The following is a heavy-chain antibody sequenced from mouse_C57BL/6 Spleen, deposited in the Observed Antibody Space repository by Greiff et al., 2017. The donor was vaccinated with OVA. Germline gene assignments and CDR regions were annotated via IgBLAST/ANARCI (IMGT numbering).Heavy chain of an antibody. J-gene: IGHJ3*01. CDR3: AAGTSAWFAY. V-gene: IGHV5-17*01. Sequence: EVKLEESGGGLVKPGGSLKLSCAASGFTFSDYGMHWVRQAPEKGLEWVAYISSGSSTIYYADTVKGRFTISRDNAKNTLFLQMTSLRSEDTAMYYCAAGTSAWFAYWGQGTLVTVSA. CDR2: ISSGSSTI. D-gene: IGHD4-1*01. CDR1: GFTFSDYG.